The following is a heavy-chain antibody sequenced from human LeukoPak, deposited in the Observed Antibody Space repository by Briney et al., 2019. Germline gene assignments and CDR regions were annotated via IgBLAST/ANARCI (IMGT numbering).Heavy chain of an antibody. CDR1: GFTFSSYA. V-gene: IGHV3-30*04. Sequence: PGGSLRLSCAASGFTFSSYAMHWDRQAPGKGLEWVAVISYDGSNKYYADSVKGRFTISRDNSKNTLYLQMNSLRAEDTAVYYCARGSVWYFDLWGRGTLVTVSS. D-gene: IGHD4-17*01. CDR2: ISYDGSNK. CDR3: ARGSVWYFDL. J-gene: IGHJ2*01.